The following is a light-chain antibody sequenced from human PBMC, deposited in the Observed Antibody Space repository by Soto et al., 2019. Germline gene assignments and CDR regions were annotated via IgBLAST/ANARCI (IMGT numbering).Light chain of an antibody. CDR2: DTS. V-gene: IGKV3-11*01. CDR1: QSVSSN. CDR3: QQRTNLPLFT. J-gene: IGKJ3*01. Sequence: EIVMTQSPATLSVSPGERATLSCRASQSVSSNLAWYQQKPGQAPRLLIYDTSNRAIGIPARFSGSGSGTDFTLTISSLEHEDSAVYYCQQRTNLPLFTFGPGTKVDIK.